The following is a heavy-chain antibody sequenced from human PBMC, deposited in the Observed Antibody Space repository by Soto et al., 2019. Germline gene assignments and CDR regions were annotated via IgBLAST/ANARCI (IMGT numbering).Heavy chain of an antibody. CDR2: ISYDGSNK. V-gene: IGHV3-30*18. J-gene: IGHJ6*02. CDR3: AKDQLRGVRGVITYYYGMDV. CDR1: GFTFSSDG. D-gene: IGHD3-10*01. Sequence: QVQLVESGGGVVQPGRSLRLSCAASGFTFSSDGMHWVRQAPGKWLEWVAVISYDGSNKYYADSVKGRFTISRDNSKNTLHLQMNSLRAEDTAVYYCAKDQLRGVRGVITYYYGMDVWGQGTTVTVSS.